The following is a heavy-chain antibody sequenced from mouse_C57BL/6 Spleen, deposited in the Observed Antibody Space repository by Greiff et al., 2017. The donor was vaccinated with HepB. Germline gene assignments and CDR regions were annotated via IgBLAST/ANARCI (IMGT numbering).Heavy chain of an antibody. CDR3: AGVYYEYDGGYFDV. CDR1: GYTFTSYW. D-gene: IGHD2-4*01. V-gene: IGHV1-55*01. Sequence: VQLQQPGAELVKPGASVKMSCKASGYTFTSYWITWVKQRPGQGLEWIGDIYPGSGSTNYNEKFKSKATLTVDTSSSTAYMQLSSLTSEDSAVYYCAGVYYEYDGGYFDVWGTGTTVTVSS. J-gene: IGHJ1*03. CDR2: IYPGSGST.